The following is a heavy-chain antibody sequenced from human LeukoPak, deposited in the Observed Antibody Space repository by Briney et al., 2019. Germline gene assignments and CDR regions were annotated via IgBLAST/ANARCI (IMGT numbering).Heavy chain of an antibody. CDR3: ARFPYSSGWPEGYYFDY. D-gene: IGHD6-19*01. J-gene: IGHJ4*02. Sequence: PSETLSLTCTVSGGSISSYYWSWIRQPPGKGLEWIGYIYYSGSTNYNPSLKSRVTMSVDTSKNQFSLKLSSVTAADTAVYYCARFPYSSGWPEGYYFDYWGQGTLVTVSS. CDR1: GGSISSYY. CDR2: IYYSGST. V-gene: IGHV4-59*12.